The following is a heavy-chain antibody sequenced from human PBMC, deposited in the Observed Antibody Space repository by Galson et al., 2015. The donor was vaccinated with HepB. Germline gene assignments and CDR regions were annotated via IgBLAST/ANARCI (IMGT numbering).Heavy chain of an antibody. D-gene: IGHD2-2*01. CDR3: TTEYFSSWRDERYFNY. CDR1: GFIFSYAW. Sequence: SLRLSCAASGFIFSYAWMSWVRQAPGKGLEWVGRIKSKTHGGTTDYAAPVKGRFTILRDDSQNTLYLQMNSLKTEDTAVYYCTTEYFSSWRDERYFNYWGQGTLVTVSS. CDR2: IKSKTHGGTT. V-gene: IGHV3-15*01. J-gene: IGHJ4*02.